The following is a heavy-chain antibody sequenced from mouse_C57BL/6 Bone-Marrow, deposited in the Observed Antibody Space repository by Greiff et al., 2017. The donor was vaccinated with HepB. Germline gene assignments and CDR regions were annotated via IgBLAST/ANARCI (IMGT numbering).Heavy chain of an antibody. V-gene: IGHV1-81*01. CDR2: IYPRSGNT. J-gene: IGHJ3*01. CDR3: ARRGHGSPFAY. Sequence: QVQLKESGAELARPGASVKLSCKASGYTFTSYGISWVKQRTGQGLEWIGEIYPRSGNTYYNEKFKGKATLTADKSSSTAYMELRSLTSEDSAVYFCARRGHGSPFAYWGQGTLVTVSA. D-gene: IGHD1-1*01. CDR1: GYTFTSYG.